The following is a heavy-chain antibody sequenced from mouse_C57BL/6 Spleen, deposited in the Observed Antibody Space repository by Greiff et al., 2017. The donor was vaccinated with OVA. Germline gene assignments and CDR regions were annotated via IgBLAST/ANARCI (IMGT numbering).Heavy chain of an antibody. CDR2: ISYDGSN. V-gene: IGHV3-6*01. J-gene: IGHJ2*01. D-gene: IGHD1-1*01. CDR1: GYSITSGYY. CDR3: ARDYYGSSYVSGFDY. Sequence: VQLKESGPGLVKPSQSLSLTCSVTGYSITSGYYWNWIRQFPGNKLEWMGYISYDGSNNYNPSLKNRISITRDTSKNQFFLKLNSVTTEDTATYYCARDYYGSSYVSGFDYWGQGTTLTVSS.